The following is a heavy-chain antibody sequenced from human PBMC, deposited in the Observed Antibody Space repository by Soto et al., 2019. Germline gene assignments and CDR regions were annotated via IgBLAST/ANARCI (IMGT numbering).Heavy chain of an antibody. CDR3: ARDRYCTGGSCYDWFDP. CDR1: GYTFTSYG. CDR2: ISTYNGNT. D-gene: IGHD2-15*01. J-gene: IGHJ5*02. Sequence: ASVKVSCKASGYTFTSYGISWVRQAPGQGLEWMGWISTYNGNTNYAQKFQGRVTLTTDTSTNTAYMELRSLRSGDTAVYFCARDRYCTGGSCYDWFDPWGQGTLVTVSS. V-gene: IGHV1-18*01.